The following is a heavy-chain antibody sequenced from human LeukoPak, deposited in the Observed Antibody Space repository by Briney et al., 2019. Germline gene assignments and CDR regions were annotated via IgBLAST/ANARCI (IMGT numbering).Heavy chain of an antibody. J-gene: IGHJ4*02. CDR1: GYSFTSYW. CDR2: IYPGDSDT. CDR3: ARHEVDSSGYYYQVY. D-gene: IGHD3-22*01. Sequence: GESLKISCKGSGYSFTSYWIGWVRQMPGKGLEWMGIIYPGDSDTRYSPSFQGQVTISADKSISTAYLQWSSLKASDTAMYYCARHEVDSSGYYYQVYWGQGTLVTVSS. V-gene: IGHV5-51*01.